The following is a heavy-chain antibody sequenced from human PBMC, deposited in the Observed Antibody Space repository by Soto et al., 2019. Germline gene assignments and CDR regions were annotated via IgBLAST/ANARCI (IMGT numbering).Heavy chain of an antibody. D-gene: IGHD1-1*01. CDR1: GFTFDSYT. V-gene: IGHV3-21*06. CDR3: ARFRGWALLNDGNYYYAMDV. Sequence: EVQLVESGGGLVRPGESLRLSCTVSGFTFDSYTINWVRQAPGKGLEWVSSISPSSNYIYYSDSLKGRFTVSRDNAKNSLYLHMNSLRGEDTAVYYCARFRGWALLNDGNYYYAMDVWGQGTTVTVSS. CDR2: ISPSSNYI. J-gene: IGHJ6*02.